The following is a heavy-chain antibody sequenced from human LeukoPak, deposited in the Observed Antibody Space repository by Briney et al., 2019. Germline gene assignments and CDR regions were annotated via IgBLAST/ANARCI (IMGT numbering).Heavy chain of an antibody. D-gene: IGHD6-6*01. CDR3: AGSSRGDDY. J-gene: IGHJ4*02. CDR1: GVSISSSSYY. CDR2: IYYSGST. Sequence: SETLSLTCTVSGVSISSSSYYWGWIRQPPGKGLEWIGSIYYSGSTYYNPSLKSRVTISVDTSKNQFSLKLSSVTAADTAVYYCAGSSRGDDYWGQGTLVTVSS. V-gene: IGHV4-39*01.